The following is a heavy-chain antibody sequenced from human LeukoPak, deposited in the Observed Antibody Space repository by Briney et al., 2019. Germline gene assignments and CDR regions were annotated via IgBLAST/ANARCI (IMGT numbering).Heavy chain of an antibody. V-gene: IGHV4-59*01. D-gene: IGHD1-1*01. CDR3: ARPQNAGYWKPFDI. CDR2: IYYSGST. J-gene: IGHJ3*02. Sequence: KSSETLSLTCTVSGASISSYYWSWIRQPPGKGLEWIGYIYYSGSTNYNPSLKSRVTISVDTSKNQFSLKLSSVTAADTAVYYCARPQNAGYWKPFDIWGQGTMVTVSS. CDR1: GASISSYY.